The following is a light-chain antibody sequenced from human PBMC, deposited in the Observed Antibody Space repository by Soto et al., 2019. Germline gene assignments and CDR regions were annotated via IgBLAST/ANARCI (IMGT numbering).Light chain of an antibody. CDR1: QSISTW. CDR3: HQYYVCRP. J-gene: IGKJ1*01. CDR2: DAS. V-gene: IGKV1-5*01. Sequence: PTTQRPACQSASVRGTVTITCRASQSISTWLAWYQQKPGKAPKLLIYDASSLEVGVPSRFSGSGSRTEFTLTISCLQPDDYGAYYCHQYYVCRPFGQGAKVDIK.